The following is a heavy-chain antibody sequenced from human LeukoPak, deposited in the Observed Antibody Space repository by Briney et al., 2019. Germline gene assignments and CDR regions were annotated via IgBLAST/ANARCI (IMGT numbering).Heavy chain of an antibody. V-gene: IGHV1-18*01. J-gene: IGHJ4*02. CDR3: TRDFSAKMATITDI. D-gene: IGHD5-24*01. CDR2: VGPYNGKT. CDR1: GYTFLDYG. Sequence: GASVKVSCKTSGYTFLDYGISWLRQAPGQGLEWMGWVGPYNGKTQYSQKLQGRITLTTDTSTNTAFMELTSLSPDDTAIYYCTRDFSAKMATITDIWGQGTLVALYS.